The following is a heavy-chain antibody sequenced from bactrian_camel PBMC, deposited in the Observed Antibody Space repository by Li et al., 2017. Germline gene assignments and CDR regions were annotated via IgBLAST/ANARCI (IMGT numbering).Heavy chain of an antibody. J-gene: IGHJ6*01. CDR2: IYTDGGST. D-gene: IGHD8*01. CDR1: GYTFRRNC. Sequence: VQLVESGGGLVQAGGSLRLSCTASGYTFRRNCMGWFRQAPGKEREGVATIYTDGGSTYYADSVKGRFTISQDNAKNTAYLQMNSLKIEDTAMYYCVTDQGAWSVFDFAYWGQGTQVTVS. CDR3: VTDQGAWSVFDFAY. V-gene: IGHV3S40*01.